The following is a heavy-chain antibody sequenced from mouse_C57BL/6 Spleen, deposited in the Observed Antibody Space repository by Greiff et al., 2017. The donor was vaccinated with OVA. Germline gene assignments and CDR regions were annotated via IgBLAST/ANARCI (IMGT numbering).Heavy chain of an antibody. J-gene: IGHJ1*03. D-gene: IGHD1-1*01. CDR2: INPNNGGT. V-gene: IGHV1-18*01. CDR3: ARGDSSYWYFDV. CDR1: GYTFTDYN. Sequence: EVQLQESGPELVKPGASVKIPCKASGYTFTDYNMDWVKQSHGKSLEWIGDINPNNGGTIYNQKFKGKATLTVDKSSSTAYMELRSLTSEDTAVYYCARGDSSYWYFDVWGTGTTVTVSS.